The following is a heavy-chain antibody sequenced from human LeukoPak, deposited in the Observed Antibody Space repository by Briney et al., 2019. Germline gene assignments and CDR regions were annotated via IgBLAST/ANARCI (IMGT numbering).Heavy chain of an antibody. V-gene: IGHV3-7*01. D-gene: IGHD3-10*01. CDR1: GFMFRTYW. CDR2: IKQDGSEK. J-gene: IGHJ4*02. Sequence: GGSLRLSCTDSGFMFRTYWMTWVRQAPGKGLEWVANIKQDGSEKYYVDSVKGRFTISRDNAKNSLYLQMNSLRAEDTAVYYCARDGGSGIWGQGTLVTVSS. CDR3: ARDGGSGI.